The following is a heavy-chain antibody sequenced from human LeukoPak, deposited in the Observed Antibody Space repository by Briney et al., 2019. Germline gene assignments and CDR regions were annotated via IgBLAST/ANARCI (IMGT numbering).Heavy chain of an antibody. CDR1: GFTFSSYS. Sequence: GGSLRLSCAASGFTFSSYSMNWVRQAPGKGLEWVSSISSSSSYIYYADSVRGRFTISRDNAKNSLYLQMNSLRAEDTAVYYCARDPGVGYCSGGSCYSEPFDYWGQGTLVTVSS. CDR2: ISSSSSYI. V-gene: IGHV3-21*01. J-gene: IGHJ4*02. CDR3: ARDPGVGYCSGGSCYSEPFDY. D-gene: IGHD2-15*01.